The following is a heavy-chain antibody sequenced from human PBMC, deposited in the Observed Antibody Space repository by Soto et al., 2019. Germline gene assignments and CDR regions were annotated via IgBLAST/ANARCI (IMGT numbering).Heavy chain of an antibody. CDR3: AKDRQTAMGTTFFHFDY. D-gene: IGHD1-7*01. J-gene: IGHJ4*02. V-gene: IGHV3-74*01. CDR2: VNGDGSGT. CDR1: GFTFIGSY. Sequence: PGGSLRLSCAASGFTFIGSYMHWVLQVPWKGLVWVSYVNGDGSGTTYADSVKGRFTISRDNANNMLYLQMTSLRAEDTAVYYCAKDRQTAMGTTFFHFDYWGQGALVTVSS.